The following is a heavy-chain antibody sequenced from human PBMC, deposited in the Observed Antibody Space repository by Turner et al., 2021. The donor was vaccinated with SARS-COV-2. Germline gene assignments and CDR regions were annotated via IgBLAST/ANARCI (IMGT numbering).Heavy chain of an antibody. J-gene: IGHJ5*02. D-gene: IGHD3-22*01. Sequence: VQLVESGGGVVKPGGSLRLSCAASGFTFSSYTMYWVRQSPGQGLGWASANSRDSSYINYADSVKGRFTNSRDNAINSLYLQMNSLRAEDTAVYYCARGAYYYDSSVYSGTNWFDPWGQGTLVTVSS. CDR3: ARGAYYYDSSVYSGTNWFDP. CDR1: GFTFSSYT. CDR2: NSRDSSYI. V-gene: IGHV3-21*01.